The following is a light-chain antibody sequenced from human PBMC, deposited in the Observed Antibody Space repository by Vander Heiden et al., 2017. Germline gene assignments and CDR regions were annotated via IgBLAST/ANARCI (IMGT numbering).Light chain of an antibody. CDR3: QQSYSVPWT. V-gene: IGKV1-39*01. Sequence: DIQMTQSPSSLSASVGDRVTITCRASQPINSYFNWYQEKPGKAPNLLIYATSNLQSGVPSRFSGSGSGPDFTLTIRSVQPEDFATYFCQQSYSVPWTFGQGTKVEIK. CDR2: ATS. CDR1: QPINSY. J-gene: IGKJ1*01.